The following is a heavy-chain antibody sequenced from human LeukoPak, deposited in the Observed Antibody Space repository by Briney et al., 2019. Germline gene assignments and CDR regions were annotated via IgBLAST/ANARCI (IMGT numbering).Heavy chain of an antibody. CDR3: AREVQLWLGPPDYYYYYGMDV. Sequence: GASVKVSCKASGYTFTSYAVNWVRQAPGQGLEWMGWINTNTGNPTYAQGFTGRFVFSLDTSVSTAYLQISSLKAEDTAVYYCAREVQLWLGPPDYYYYYGMDVWGQGTTVTVSS. J-gene: IGHJ6*02. V-gene: IGHV7-4-1*02. D-gene: IGHD5-18*01. CDR1: GYTFTSYA. CDR2: INTNTGNP.